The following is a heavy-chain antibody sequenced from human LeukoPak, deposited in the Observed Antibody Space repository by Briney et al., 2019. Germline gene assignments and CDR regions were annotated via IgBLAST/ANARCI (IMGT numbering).Heavy chain of an antibody. J-gene: IGHJ6*02. V-gene: IGHV3-66*01. D-gene: IGHD2-21*01. CDR1: GFTVSSYY. Sequence: GSLRLSCAASGFTVSSYYMTWVRQAPGKGLEWVSIIYDGGSTYYADSVKGRFSISRDSSKNTLFLQMNSLRAEDTAVYYCARDHNWHISYNYYYGMDVWGQGTTVTVSS. CDR2: IYDGGST. CDR3: ARDHNWHISYNYYYGMDV.